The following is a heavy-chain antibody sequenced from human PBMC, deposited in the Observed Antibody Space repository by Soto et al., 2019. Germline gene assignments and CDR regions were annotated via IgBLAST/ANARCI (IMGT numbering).Heavy chain of an antibody. J-gene: IGHJ4*02. CDR1: RFSFSRYW. CDR3: ARDAGYKSIDY. Sequence: GGSLRLSCAASRFSFSRYWMAWVRQIPGKGLEWLTNTRPDGGETYYLDSVKGRFTISRDNAKFSLYLQMDSLRGDDTAVYYCARDAGYKSIDYWGQGTLVTVSS. V-gene: IGHV3-7*03. CDR2: TRPDGGET. D-gene: IGHD3-9*01.